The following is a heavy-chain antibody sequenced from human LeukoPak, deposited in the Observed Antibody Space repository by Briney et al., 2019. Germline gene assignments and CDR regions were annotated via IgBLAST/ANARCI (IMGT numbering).Heavy chain of an antibody. Sequence: PSETLSLTCTVSGYSISSGYYWGWLRQPPGKGLEWIGSIYHSGSTYYNPSLKSRVTISVDTSKNQFSLKLSAVNAADTAVYYCARSALTMILRSVDPWGQGTLVTVSS. CDR2: IYHSGST. CDR3: ARSALTMILRSVDP. J-gene: IGHJ5*02. CDR1: GYSISSGYY. V-gene: IGHV4-38-2*02. D-gene: IGHD3/OR15-3a*01.